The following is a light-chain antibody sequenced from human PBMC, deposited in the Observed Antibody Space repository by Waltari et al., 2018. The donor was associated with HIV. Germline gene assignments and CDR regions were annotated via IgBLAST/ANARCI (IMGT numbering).Light chain of an antibody. CDR2: LHSDGSH. J-gene: IGLJ2*01. V-gene: IGLV4-69*01. Sequence: QVVLTQAPSASASLGTSVNFTCTLSSGHSSYDIAWHQQPPGKGPRYLMKLHSDGSHNRGDGIPDRFSGSSSGAERHLIISSLHSDDEADYYCQTWGSGIGIFGGGTKLTVL. CDR3: QTWGSGIGI. CDR1: SGHSSYD.